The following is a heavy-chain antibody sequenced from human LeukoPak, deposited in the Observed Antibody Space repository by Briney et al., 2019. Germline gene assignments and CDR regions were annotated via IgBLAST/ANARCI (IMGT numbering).Heavy chain of an antibody. CDR3: ASDPPRGYGLDV. CDR1: GGSISNSNW. J-gene: IGHJ6*02. V-gene: IGHV4-4*02. CDR2: VYPSGST. Sequence: SGTLSLTCTVSGGSISNSNWWSWVRQTPGKGLEWIGEVYPSGSTNYNPSLKSRVTISVDKSKNQYSLNLSSVTAADTAVYYCASDPPRGYGLDVWGPGITVTVS.